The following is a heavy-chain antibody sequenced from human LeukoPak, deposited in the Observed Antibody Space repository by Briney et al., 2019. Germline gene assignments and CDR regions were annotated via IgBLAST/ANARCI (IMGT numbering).Heavy chain of an antibody. D-gene: IGHD3-3*02. V-gene: IGHV4-34*01. CDR2: INHSGST. CDR1: GGSFSGYY. J-gene: IGHJ3*02. Sequence: SETLSLTCAVYGGSFSGYYWSWIRQPPGKGLEWIGEINHSGSTNYNPSLKSRVTISVDTSKNQFSLKLSSVTAADTAVYYCARCMDIFGVVYADDAFDIWGQGTMVTVSS. CDR3: ARCMDIFGVVYADDAFDI.